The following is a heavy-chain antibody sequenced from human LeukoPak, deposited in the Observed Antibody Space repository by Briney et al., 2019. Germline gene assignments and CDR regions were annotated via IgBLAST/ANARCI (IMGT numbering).Heavy chain of an antibody. CDR3: TTDRGVPGDV. V-gene: IGHV3-15*01. CDR2: IKSKADGGTT. J-gene: IGHJ6*02. CDR1: GFTFSNVW. Sequence: GGSLRLSCAASGFTFSNVWMSWVRQGPGKGLEWVGRIKSKADGGTTDYAAPVKGRFTISRDDSKTTLYLQMNSLKTEDTAVYYYTTDRGVPGDVWGQGTTVTVSS. D-gene: IGHD2-2*01.